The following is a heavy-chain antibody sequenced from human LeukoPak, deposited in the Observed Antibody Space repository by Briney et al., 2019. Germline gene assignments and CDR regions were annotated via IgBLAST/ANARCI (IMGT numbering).Heavy chain of an antibody. Sequence: GGSLRLSCAASGFTFSSYWMHWVRQAPGKGLVWVSRINSDGSSATYADSVKGRFTISRDNVKNTLYLQMNSLRAEDTAVYYCARGAPSASYYYWGQGTLVTISS. CDR1: GFTFSSYW. D-gene: IGHD1-26*01. V-gene: IGHV3-74*01. CDR2: INSDGSSA. J-gene: IGHJ4*02. CDR3: ARGAPSASYYY.